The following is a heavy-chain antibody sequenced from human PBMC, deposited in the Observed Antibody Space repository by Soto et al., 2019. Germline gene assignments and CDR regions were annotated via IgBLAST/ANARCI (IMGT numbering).Heavy chain of an antibody. Sequence: PGGSLRLSCVVSGFSVSNNYMSWVRQAPGMRLDWVSVIYADGTTYYVDSVKGRFTISRHNSRNTLYLQMDSLRTEDTAVYYCARGGGPFINSVTNPFDYWGQGTLVIVSS. CDR3: ARGGGPFINSVTNPFDY. CDR1: GFSVSNNY. CDR2: IYADGTT. J-gene: IGHJ4*02. D-gene: IGHD4-17*01. V-gene: IGHV3-53*04.